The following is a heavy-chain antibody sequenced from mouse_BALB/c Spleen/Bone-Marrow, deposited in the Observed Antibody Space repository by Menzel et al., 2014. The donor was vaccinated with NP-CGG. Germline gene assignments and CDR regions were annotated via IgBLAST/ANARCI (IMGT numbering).Heavy chain of an antibody. D-gene: IGHD1-3*01. CDR2: INPGNGRT. V-gene: IGHV1S81*02. Sequence: QVQLQQSGAELVKPGASVKLSCKASGYNFISYWIHWVKQRPGQGLEWIGEINPGNGRTNYNEKFKNKATLTIDKSSXTAYMQLSRLTSEDSAVYYCARWGKGYFDVWGAGTTVTVSS. CDR1: GYNFISYW. J-gene: IGHJ1*01. CDR3: ARWGKGYFDV.